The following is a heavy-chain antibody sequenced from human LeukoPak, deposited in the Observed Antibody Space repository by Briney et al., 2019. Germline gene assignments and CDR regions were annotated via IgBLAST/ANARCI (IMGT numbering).Heavy chain of an antibody. Sequence: SETLSLTCTVSGGSISSSSYYWGWIRQPPGKGLEWIGSIYYSGSTYYNPSLKSRVTISVDTSKNQFSLKLSSVTAADTAVYYCARGVWGIAVAGRGGAFDYWGQGTLVTVSS. J-gene: IGHJ4*02. CDR3: ARGVWGIAVAGRGGAFDY. CDR1: GGSISSSSYY. V-gene: IGHV4-39*07. D-gene: IGHD6-19*01. CDR2: IYYSGST.